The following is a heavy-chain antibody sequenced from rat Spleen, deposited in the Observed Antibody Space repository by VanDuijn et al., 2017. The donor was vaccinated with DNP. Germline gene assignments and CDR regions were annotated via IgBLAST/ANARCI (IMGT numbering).Heavy chain of an antibody. D-gene: IGHD1-1*01. CDR2: IKTDGGST. CDR1: GFTFSSYW. J-gene: IGHJ1*01. Sequence: EVQLVESGGGLVQPGRSLKLSCVASGFTFSSYWMYWIRQAPGKGLEWVASIKTDGGSTYYSDSVKGRFTISRDNAKTTLYLQMNSLRSEATATYYCARGVYYYSATYWYFDFWGPGTMVTVSS. CDR3: ARGVYYYSATYWYFDF. V-gene: IGHV5-58*01.